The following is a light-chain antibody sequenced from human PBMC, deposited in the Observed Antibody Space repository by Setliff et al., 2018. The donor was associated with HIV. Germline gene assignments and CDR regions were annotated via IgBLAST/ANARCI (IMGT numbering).Light chain of an antibody. CDR2: DVN. Sequence: QSVLTQPASVSGSPGQSITISCTGTSSDVGGYNYVSWYQQHPGKAPKLMIYDVNNRPSGASYRFFGSKSGNTASLTISGLQAEDEADYYCSSYTSSSTRVFGTGTKVTVL. J-gene: IGLJ1*01. CDR3: SSYTSSSTRV. CDR1: SSDVGGYNY. V-gene: IGLV2-14*03.